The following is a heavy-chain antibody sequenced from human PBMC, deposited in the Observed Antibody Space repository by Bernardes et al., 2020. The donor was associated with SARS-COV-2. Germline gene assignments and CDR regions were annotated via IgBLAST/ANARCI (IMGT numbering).Heavy chain of an antibody. J-gene: IGHJ6*02. D-gene: IGHD5-12*01. Sequence: SGPTLVKPTQTLTLTCTFSGFSLSTSGMCVSWIRQPPGKALEWLARIDWDDDKYYSTSLKTRLTISKDTSKNQVVLTMTNMDPVDTATYYCARSRIVATNWYYYGMDVWGQGTTVTVSS. CDR1: GFSLSTSGMC. CDR2: IDWDDDK. CDR3: ARSRIVATNWYYYGMDV. V-gene: IGHV2-70*11.